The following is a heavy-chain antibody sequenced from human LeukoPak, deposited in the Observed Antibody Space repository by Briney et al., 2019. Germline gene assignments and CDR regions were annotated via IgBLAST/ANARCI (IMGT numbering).Heavy chain of an antibody. D-gene: IGHD3-9*01. CDR2: IRYDGSNK. V-gene: IGHV3-30*02. CDR3: AKDHYDILTGPEGIKQDY. J-gene: IGHJ4*02. CDR1: GFTFSSYG. Sequence: PGGSLRLSCAASGFTFSSYGMHWVRQAPGKGLEWVAFIRYDGSNKYYADSVKGRFTISRDNSKNTLYLQMNSLRAEDTAVYYCAKDHYDILTGPEGIKQDYWGQGTLVTVSS.